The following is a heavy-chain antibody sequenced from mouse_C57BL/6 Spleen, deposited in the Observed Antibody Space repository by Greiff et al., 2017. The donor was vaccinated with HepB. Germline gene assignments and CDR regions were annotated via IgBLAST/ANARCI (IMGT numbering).Heavy chain of an antibody. V-gene: IGHV1-69*01. Sequence: QVQLQQPGAELVMPGASVKLSCKASGYTFTSYWMHWVKQRPGQGLEWIGEIDPSDSYTNYNQKFKGKSTLTVDKSSSTAYMQLSSLTSEDSAVYYCARYRGQDMDYWGQGTSVTVSS. CDR3: ARYRGQDMDY. J-gene: IGHJ4*01. CDR1: GYTFTSYW. CDR2: IDPSDSYT.